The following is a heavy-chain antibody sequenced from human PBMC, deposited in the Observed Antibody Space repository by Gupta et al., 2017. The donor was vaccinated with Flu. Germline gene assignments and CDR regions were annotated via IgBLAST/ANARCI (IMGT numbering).Heavy chain of an antibody. D-gene: IGHD1-26*01. CDR2: INSDGSTT. CDR3: ARVGIGAYQYDY. Sequence: EVQLLESGGGLVQPGGSLRLSCAASGFTFSSYWIHWVRQAPGKGLVWVSRINSDGSTTTYADSVKGRFTISRDNAKNTLYLQLNSLRAEDTAVYYCARVGIGAYQYDYWGQGTLLTVSS. J-gene: IGHJ4*02. CDR1: GFTFSSYW. V-gene: IGHV3-74*03.